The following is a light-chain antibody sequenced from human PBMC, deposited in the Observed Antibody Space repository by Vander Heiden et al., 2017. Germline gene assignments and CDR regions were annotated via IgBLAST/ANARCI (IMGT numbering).Light chain of an antibody. CDR3: QVWDSSNVV. J-gene: IGLJ2*01. Sequence: SYELTRPPPVSLPLGKRARITCGGNNIGSKNVHWYQQKPGQAPVLVIYRDSNRPSGIPERFSGSNSGNTATLTISRAQAGDEADYYCQVWDSSNVVFGGGTKLTVL. CDR1: NIGSKN. CDR2: RDS. V-gene: IGLV3-9*01.